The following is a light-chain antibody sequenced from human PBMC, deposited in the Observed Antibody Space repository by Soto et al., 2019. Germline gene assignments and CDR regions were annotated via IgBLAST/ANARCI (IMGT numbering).Light chain of an antibody. CDR3: AAWDDSLSGSYV. J-gene: IGLJ1*01. V-gene: IGLV1-47*02. CDR1: SSNIGSNY. Sequence: VLTQPPSASGTPGQRVTISCSGSSSNIGSNYVYWYQQLPGTAPKLLIYSNNQRPSGVPDRFSGSKSGTSASLAISGLRSEDEADYYCAAWDDSLSGSYVFGTGTKVTVL. CDR2: SNN.